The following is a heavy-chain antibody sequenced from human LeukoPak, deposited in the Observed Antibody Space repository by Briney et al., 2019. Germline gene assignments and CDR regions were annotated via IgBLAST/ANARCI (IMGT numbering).Heavy chain of an antibody. CDR3: ARDGGDGYGSGSYYSTFGY. D-gene: IGHD3-10*01. V-gene: IGHV1-69*05. Sequence: ASVKVSCKASGYTFTGYYMYWVRQAPGQGLEWMGGIIPIFGTANYAQKFQGRVTITTDESTSTAYMELSSLRSEDTAVYYCARDGGDGYGSGSYYSTFGYWGQGTLVTVSS. CDR1: GYTFTGYY. J-gene: IGHJ4*02. CDR2: IIPIFGTA.